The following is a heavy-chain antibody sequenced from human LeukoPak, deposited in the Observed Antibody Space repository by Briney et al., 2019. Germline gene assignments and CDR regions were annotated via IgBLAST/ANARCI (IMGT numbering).Heavy chain of an antibody. J-gene: IGHJ6*03. D-gene: IGHD3-9*01. CDR2: ISAYNGNT. CDR1: GYTFTGYY. Sequence: ASVKVSCKASGYTFTGYYMHWVRQAPGQGLEWMGWISAYNGNTNYAQKLQGRVTMTTDTSTSTAYMELRSLRSDDTAVYYCARVYYDILTGYYDYYYYYMDVWGKGTTVTISS. CDR3: ARVYYDILTGYYDYYYYYMDV. V-gene: IGHV1-18*04.